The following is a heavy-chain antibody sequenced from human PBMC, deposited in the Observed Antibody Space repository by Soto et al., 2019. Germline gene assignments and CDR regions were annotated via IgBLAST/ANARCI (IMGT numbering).Heavy chain of an antibody. D-gene: IGHD3-3*01. CDR2: IYYSGST. CDR1: GGYISSGDYY. Sequence: SETLSLTCSVSGGYISSGDYYWSWIRQPPEKGLEWIGYIYYSGSTYYNPSLKSRVTISVDTSKNQFSLNLNSVTAADTAVYFCARGNDFWSGYYTLNYYGLDVWGQGTKVTVSS. V-gene: IGHV4-30-4*01. CDR3: ARGNDFWSGYYTLNYYGLDV. J-gene: IGHJ6*02.